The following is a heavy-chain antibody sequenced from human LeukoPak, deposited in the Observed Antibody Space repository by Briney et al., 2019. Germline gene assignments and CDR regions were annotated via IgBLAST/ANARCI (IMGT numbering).Heavy chain of an antibody. CDR1: GYTFTGYY. CDR3: ARVRTPNARNCSSTSCYRGNWFDP. V-gene: IGHV1-2*06. J-gene: IGHJ5*02. CDR2: INPNSGGT. D-gene: IGHD2-2*02. Sequence: ASVKVSCKASGYTFTGYYMHWVRQAPGQGLEWMGRINPNSGGTNYAQKFQGRVTMTRDTSISTAYMELSRLRSDDTPVYYCARVRTPNARNCSSTSCYRGNWFDPWGQGTLVTVSS.